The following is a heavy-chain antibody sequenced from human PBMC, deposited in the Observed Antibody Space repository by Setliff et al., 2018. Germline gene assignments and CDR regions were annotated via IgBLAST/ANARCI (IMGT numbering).Heavy chain of an antibody. CDR3: ARREITFGRPRNWFDP. CDR2: IIPIRGAA. V-gene: IGHV1-69*13. D-gene: IGHD3-16*01. Sequence: SVKVSCKAFEGTFSNSAINWVRQAPGQGLEWMGGIIPIRGAADYAQKFQGKVIITADGSTSTAYMELTSLRSDDAAVYYCARREITFGRPRNWFDPWGQGTLVTVSS. CDR1: EGTFSNSA. J-gene: IGHJ5*02.